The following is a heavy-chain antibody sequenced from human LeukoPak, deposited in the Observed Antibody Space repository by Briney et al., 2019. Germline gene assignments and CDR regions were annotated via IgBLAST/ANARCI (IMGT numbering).Heavy chain of an antibody. Sequence: ASVKVSCKASGGTFSSYAISWVRQAPGQGLEWMGGIIPIFGTANYAQKFQGRVTITADESTSTAYMELSSLRSEDTAVYYCARDPDSSGWSPKVFDPWGQGTLVTVSS. V-gene: IGHV1-69*01. CDR2: IIPIFGTA. J-gene: IGHJ5*02. CDR1: GGTFSSYA. CDR3: ARDPDSSGWSPKVFDP. D-gene: IGHD6-19*01.